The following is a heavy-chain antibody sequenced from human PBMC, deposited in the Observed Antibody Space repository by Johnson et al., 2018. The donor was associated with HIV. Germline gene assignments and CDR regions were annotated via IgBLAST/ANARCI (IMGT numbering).Heavy chain of an antibody. CDR1: GFSFRSYG. D-gene: IGHD6-13*01. Sequence: QVQLVESGGGLVQPGGSLRLSCAASGFSFRSYGMHWVRQAPGKGLEWVAVISYDGSNNYYADSVKGRFTISRDNSKNTLYLQMNSLRAEDTAVYYCARSPRAAEGAFDIWGQGTMVTVSS. CDR3: ARSPRAAEGAFDI. V-gene: IGHV3-30*03. CDR2: ISYDGSNN. J-gene: IGHJ3*02.